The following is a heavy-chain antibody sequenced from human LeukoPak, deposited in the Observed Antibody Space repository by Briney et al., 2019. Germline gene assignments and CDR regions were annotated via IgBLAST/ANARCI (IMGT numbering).Heavy chain of an antibody. CDR3: ARGGSAAKYYFDS. J-gene: IGHJ4*02. CDR2: IFYSGTT. Sequence: SETLSLTCTVSNDSISPLYWGWIRQPPGTGLEFIGYIFYSGTTNFNPSLKSRVTLSVDTSKNQFSPRLNSVTAADTAIYYCARGGSAAKYYFDSWGQGTLVTVSS. CDR1: NDSISPLY. V-gene: IGHV4-59*11. D-gene: IGHD6-13*01.